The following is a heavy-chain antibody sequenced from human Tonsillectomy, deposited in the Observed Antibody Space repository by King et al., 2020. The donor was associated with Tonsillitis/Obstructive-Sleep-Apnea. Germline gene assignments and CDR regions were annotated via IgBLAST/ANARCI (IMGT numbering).Heavy chain of an antibody. D-gene: IGHD2-15*01. CDR1: GFIFSSYS. V-gene: IGHV3-21*01. CDR2: ISSRSSYI. Sequence: VQLVESGGGLVKPGGSLRLSCAASGFIFSSYSMNWFRQSPGKGLDWVSSISSRSSYIYYSDSVKGQFTISRDNAKNSLYLQMNSLRAEDTAVYYCARESMVAGYDAFDIWGQGTMVTVSS. CDR3: ARESMVAGYDAFDI. J-gene: IGHJ3*02.